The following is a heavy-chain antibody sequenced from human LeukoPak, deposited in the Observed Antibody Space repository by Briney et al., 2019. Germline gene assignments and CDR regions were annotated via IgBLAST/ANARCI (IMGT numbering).Heavy chain of an antibody. CDR2: IAPSDSYT. Sequence: GESLKISCKVSGYSFPSYWITWVRQVPGKGLEWMGRIAPSDSYTNYNPSFEGHVTMSVEKSITTVYLRWSSLKASDTAMYYCVRRPPGVYDTTQNWFDPWGQGTLVTVSS. CDR1: GYSFPSYW. V-gene: IGHV5-10-1*01. CDR3: VRRPPGVYDTTQNWFDP. J-gene: IGHJ5*02. D-gene: IGHD3-22*01.